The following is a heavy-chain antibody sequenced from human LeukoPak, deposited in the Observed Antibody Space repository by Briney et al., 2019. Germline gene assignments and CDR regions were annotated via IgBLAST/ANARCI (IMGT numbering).Heavy chain of an antibody. CDR1: GYSMRSGYF. V-gene: IGHV4-38-2*02. D-gene: IGHD2-15*01. CDR2: IFHTGSV. CDR3: ARVDGSCSGGSCPSGNWFDP. Sequence: SETLSLTCSVSGYSMRSGYFWGWIRQPPGKGLEWIGSIFHTGSVYYNPSLKSRVTILVDTSKNQFSLKLNSVTAADTAVYYCARVDGSCSGGSCPSGNWFDPWGQGTLVTVSS. J-gene: IGHJ5*02.